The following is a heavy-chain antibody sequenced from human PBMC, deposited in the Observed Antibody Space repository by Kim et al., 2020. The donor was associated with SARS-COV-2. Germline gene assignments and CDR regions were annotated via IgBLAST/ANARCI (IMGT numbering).Heavy chain of an antibody. D-gene: IGHD5-18*01. CDR3: ARLRQLWFYFDY. V-gene: IGHV3-7*03. J-gene: IGHJ4*02. Sequence: YYVDSVKGRVTIARDNAKNSLYLQMNSLRAEDTAVYYCARLRQLWFYFDYWGQGTLVTVSS.